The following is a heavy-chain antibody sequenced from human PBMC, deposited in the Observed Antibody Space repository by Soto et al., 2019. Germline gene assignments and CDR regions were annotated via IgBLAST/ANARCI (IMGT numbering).Heavy chain of an antibody. CDR2: INQAGRET. CDR3: EVPPVDA. V-gene: IGHV3-7*01. CDR1: GFSFSINW. J-gene: IGHJ5*02. Sequence: EVQLVESGGGLVQPRGSLRLSCAASGFSFSINWMNWVRQAPGKGLEWLANINQAGRETFYVDSVKGRFTISRDNAHNLLYLQMNNLRADDKAISYCEVPPVDACGQGTLVTVSS.